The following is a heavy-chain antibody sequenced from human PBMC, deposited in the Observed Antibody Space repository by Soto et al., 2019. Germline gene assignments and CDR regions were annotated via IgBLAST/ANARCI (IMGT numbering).Heavy chain of an antibody. CDR3: ARDRNHGLDN. J-gene: IGHJ4*02. V-gene: IGHV1-18*01. D-gene: IGHD4-17*01. Sequence: QVQLVQSGAEVKKPGASVKVSCKASGYPFTINGISWVRQAPGQGLEWMGWISANSGTTNYAQKFQGRVIMTTDKSTTTAYMELRSLMSDDTAVYYCARDRNHGLDNWGQGTLVTVSS. CDR2: ISANSGTT. CDR1: GYPFTING.